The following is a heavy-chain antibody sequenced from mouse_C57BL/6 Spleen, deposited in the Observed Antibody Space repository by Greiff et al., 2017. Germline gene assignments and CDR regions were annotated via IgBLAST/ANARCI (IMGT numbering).Heavy chain of an antibody. Sequence: QVQLQQSGAELVKPGASVTMSCKSSGYTFTTYPIEWMKQNHGKSLEWIGNFHPNNDDTKYNEKFKGKATLTVDKSSSTVYLELSRLTSDDSAVYYCAMSLDYYGSSFDYWGQGTTLTVAS. J-gene: IGHJ2*01. CDR3: AMSLDYYGSSFDY. CDR2: FHPNNDDT. D-gene: IGHD1-1*01. V-gene: IGHV1-47*01. CDR1: GYTFTTYP.